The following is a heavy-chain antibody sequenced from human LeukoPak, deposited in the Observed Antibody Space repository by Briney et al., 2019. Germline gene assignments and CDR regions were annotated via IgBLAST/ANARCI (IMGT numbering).Heavy chain of an antibody. Sequence: SETPSLTCTVSGGSISSYYWSWIRQPPGKGLEWIGYIYYSGSTNYNPSLKSRVTISVDTSKNQFSLRLSSVTAADTAVYYCASLKIATPYYYYGMDVWGQGTTVTVSS. CDR1: GGSISSYY. CDR3: ASLKIATPYYYYGMDV. D-gene: IGHD5-24*01. J-gene: IGHJ6*02. V-gene: IGHV4-59*12. CDR2: IYYSGST.